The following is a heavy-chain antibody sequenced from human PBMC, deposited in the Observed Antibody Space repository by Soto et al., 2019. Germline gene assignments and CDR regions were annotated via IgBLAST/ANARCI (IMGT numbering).Heavy chain of an antibody. V-gene: IGHV6-1*01. CDR2: TYYRSKWYN. Sequence: SQNLSLTCAISVYSVSSNSAAWNWISQSPSRGLEWLGRTYYRSKWYNDYAVYVKSRITINPDTSKNQFSLQLNSVTPEDTAVYYCARDDSRTHYYGIHVWGHGTMVTVS. CDR1: VYSVSSNSAA. CDR3: ARDDSRTHYYGIHV. D-gene: IGHD3-22*01. J-gene: IGHJ6*02.